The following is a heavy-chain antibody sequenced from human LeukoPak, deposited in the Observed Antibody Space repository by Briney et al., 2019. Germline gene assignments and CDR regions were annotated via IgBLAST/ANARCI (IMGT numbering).Heavy chain of an antibody. Sequence: PGGSLRLSCAASGFTFSSYAMSWVRQAPGEGREWVSAISGSGGSTYYADSVKGRFTISRDNSKNTLYLQMNSLRAEDTAVYYCAKGVYGSGYYFDYWGQGTLVTVSS. CDR3: AKGVYGSGYYFDY. J-gene: IGHJ4*02. CDR1: GFTFSSYA. V-gene: IGHV3-23*01. D-gene: IGHD3-10*01. CDR2: ISGSGGST.